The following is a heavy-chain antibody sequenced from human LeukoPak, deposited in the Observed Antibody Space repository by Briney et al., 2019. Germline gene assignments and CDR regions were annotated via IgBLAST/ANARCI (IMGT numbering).Heavy chain of an antibody. CDR1: GFTFSSYW. CDR3: ARANFGFGELFVDY. Sequence: PGGSLRLSCAASGFTFSSYWMSWVRQAPGKGLEWVANIKQDGSEKYYVDSVKGRFTISRDNANNSLYLKMNSLRAEDTAVYYCARANFGFGELFVDYWGQGTLVTVSS. D-gene: IGHD3-10*01. V-gene: IGHV3-7*04. J-gene: IGHJ4*02. CDR2: IKQDGSEK.